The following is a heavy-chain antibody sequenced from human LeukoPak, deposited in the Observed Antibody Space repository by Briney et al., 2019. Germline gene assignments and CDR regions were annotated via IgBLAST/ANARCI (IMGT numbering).Heavy chain of an antibody. CDR1: GFTFGSHW. J-gene: IGHJ4*02. CDR3: ARDRITWIKGYFDY. CDR2: IKQDGSEK. D-gene: IGHD5-12*01. Sequence: GGSLRLSCAASGFTFGSHWMNWVRQAPGKGLEWVANIKQDGSEKYYVDSVEGRFTISRDNAKNSLYLQMNSLRAEDTAVYYCARDRITWIKGYFDYWGQGTLVTVSS. V-gene: IGHV3-7*01.